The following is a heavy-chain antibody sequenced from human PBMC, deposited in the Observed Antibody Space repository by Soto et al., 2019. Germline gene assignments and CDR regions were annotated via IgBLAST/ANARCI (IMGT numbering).Heavy chain of an antibody. CDR2: ISSGGGTT. Sequence: GGSLRLSCAASGFTFSSYWMHWVRQAPGKGLVWVSHISSGGGTTSYADSVRGRFTISRDNAKNTLYLQMNSLRAEDTAVYYCARGADFDYYFDYWGQGTLVTVSS. CDR3: ARGADFDYYFDY. V-gene: IGHV3-74*01. CDR1: GFTFSSYW. J-gene: IGHJ4*02. D-gene: IGHD3-9*01.